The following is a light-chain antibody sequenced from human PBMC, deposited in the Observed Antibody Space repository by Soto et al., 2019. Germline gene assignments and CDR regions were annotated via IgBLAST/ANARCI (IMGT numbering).Light chain of an antibody. V-gene: IGLV1-44*01. J-gene: IGLJ3*02. CDR1: SSKIGSKT. Sequence: QSVLIQPPSASGTPGQTVTISCSGSSSKIGSKTANWYQQLPGKAPKLLIYSNNRRPSGVPDRFSGSKSGTSASLAISGLQSEDEAEYHCSAWDDSLNAWVFGGGTKVTVL. CDR3: SAWDDSLNAWV. CDR2: SNN.